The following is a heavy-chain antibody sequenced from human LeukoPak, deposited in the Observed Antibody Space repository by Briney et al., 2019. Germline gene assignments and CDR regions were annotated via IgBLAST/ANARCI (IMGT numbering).Heavy chain of an antibody. J-gene: IGHJ6*02. CDR1: GYTFTGYY. Sequence: ASVKVSCKASGYTFTGYYMHWVRQAPGQGLEWMGWINPNSGGTNYAQKFQGRVTMTRDTSISTAYMELSRLRSDDTAVYYCARDLPIAAAGTIHYYYYYGMDVWGQGTTVTVSS. CDR3: ARDLPIAAAGTIHYYYYYGMDV. D-gene: IGHD6-13*01. CDR2: INPNSGGT. V-gene: IGHV1-2*02.